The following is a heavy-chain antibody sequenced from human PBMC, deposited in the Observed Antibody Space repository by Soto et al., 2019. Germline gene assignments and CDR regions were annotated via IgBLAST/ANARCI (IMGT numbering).Heavy chain of an antibody. Sequence: GSLRLSCVASGFPFDSYGIHWVRRAPGKGLEWVATIGFAGNNKYYADSVKGRFTISRDNAKNSLYLQMNSLRAEDTAVYYCASGAYYYDSSGYYYYWGQGTLVTVSS. D-gene: IGHD3-22*01. CDR1: GFPFDSYG. CDR2: IGFAGNNK. V-gene: IGHV3-33*03. J-gene: IGHJ4*02. CDR3: ASGAYYYDSSGYYYY.